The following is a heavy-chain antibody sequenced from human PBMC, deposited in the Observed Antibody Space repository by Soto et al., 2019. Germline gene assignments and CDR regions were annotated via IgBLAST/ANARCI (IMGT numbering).Heavy chain of an antibody. Sequence: QVKLVQYGAAVKRPGAAVKVFCKASGYTFTTHTMHWVRQAPGQGLEWMGWMNGGNGNTKYSQKFQGRVTFTRDTFASTAYMELSSLRSEDTAVYYCTRLETDYWGQGTLVTVSS. CDR1: GYTFTTHT. J-gene: IGHJ4*02. CDR3: TRLETDY. CDR2: MNGGNGNT. V-gene: IGHV1-3*01.